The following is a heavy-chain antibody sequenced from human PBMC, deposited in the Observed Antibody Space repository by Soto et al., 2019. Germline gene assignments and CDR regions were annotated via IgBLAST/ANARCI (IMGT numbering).Heavy chain of an antibody. V-gene: IGHV5-10-1*01. CDR2: IDPSDSYT. CDR3: ATRFSHDYGDPNMNYYYYGMDV. Sequence: GESLKISCKGPGYSFTSYWISWVRQMPGKGLEWMGRIDPSDSYTNYSPSFQGHVTISADKSISTAYLQWSSLKASDTAMYYCATRFSHDYGDPNMNYYYYGMDVWGQGTKVTVSS. J-gene: IGHJ6*02. CDR1: GYSFTSYW. D-gene: IGHD4-17*01.